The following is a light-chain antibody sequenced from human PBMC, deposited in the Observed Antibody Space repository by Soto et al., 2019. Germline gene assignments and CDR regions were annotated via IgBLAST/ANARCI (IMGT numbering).Light chain of an antibody. CDR3: QHYGDSPPFT. CDR2: GTS. Sequence: EIVLTQSPGTLSLSPWERATLSCRASQSISSTYLVWYQQKPGQAPRLLMSGTSRRATGIPDRFSGSGSGTDFTLSISRLEPEDFAVYYCQHYGDSPPFTFGPGTKVDIK. CDR1: QSISSTY. J-gene: IGKJ3*01. V-gene: IGKV3-20*01.